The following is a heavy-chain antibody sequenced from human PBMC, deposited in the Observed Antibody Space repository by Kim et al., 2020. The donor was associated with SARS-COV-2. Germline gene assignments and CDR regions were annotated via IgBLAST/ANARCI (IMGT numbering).Heavy chain of an antibody. Sequence: SETLSLTCTVSGGSISSSSYYWGWIRQPPGKGLEWIGSIYYSGSTYYNPSLKSRVTISVDTSKNQFSLKLSSVTAADTAVYYCARGDPAPRSYYDFWSGSDGGGMDVWGQGTTVTVSS. CDR3: ARGDPAPRSYYDFWSGSDGGGMDV. CDR2: IYYSGST. D-gene: IGHD3-3*01. CDR1: GGSISSSSYY. J-gene: IGHJ6*02. V-gene: IGHV4-39*01.